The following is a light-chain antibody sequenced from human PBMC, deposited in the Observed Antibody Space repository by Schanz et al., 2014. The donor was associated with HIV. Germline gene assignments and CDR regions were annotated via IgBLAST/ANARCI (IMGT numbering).Light chain of an antibody. CDR3: SSFAGNNKLL. CDR2: DVN. CDR1: GTDIGDDNY. Sequence: QSALAQPASMSASPGQSITISCVGSGTDIGDDNYVSWYQHHPGTAPKLLIFDVNIRPSGVSDRFAGSKSGNTASLTISGLQADDEADYYCSSFAGNNKLLFGGGTKLTVL. V-gene: IGLV2-14*03. J-gene: IGLJ2*01.